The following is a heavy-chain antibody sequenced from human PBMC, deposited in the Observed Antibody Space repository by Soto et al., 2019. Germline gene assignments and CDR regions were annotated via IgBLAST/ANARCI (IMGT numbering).Heavy chain of an antibody. D-gene: IGHD6-25*01. CDR1: GFTFSDHY. J-gene: IGHJ4*02. Sequence: EVQLVESGGGLVQPGGSLRLSCAASGFTFSDHYVDWVRQVPGKGLEWGGRSRNKAKSYTTEYAASVKGRFTISSDDSKNSLYLQMNSLKTEDTAVYYCTRSQPATLFDYWGQGTLVTVSS. V-gene: IGHV3-72*01. CDR2: SRNKAKSYTT. CDR3: TRSQPATLFDY.